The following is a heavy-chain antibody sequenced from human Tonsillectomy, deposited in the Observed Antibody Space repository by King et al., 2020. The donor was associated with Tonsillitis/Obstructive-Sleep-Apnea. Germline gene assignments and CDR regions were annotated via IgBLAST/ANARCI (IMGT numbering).Heavy chain of an antibody. Sequence: VQLVESGGGLIQPGGSLRLSCAASGFTVSGSSMSWVRQAPGKGLEWVSIIYSGGNTYYPDSVKGRFTISGDNSKNTLYLQMYNLRAEDTALYYCARVFYGGFDYWGQGTLVTVSS. J-gene: IGHJ4*02. CDR2: IYSGGNT. CDR3: ARVFYGGFDY. CDR1: GFTVSGSS. V-gene: IGHV3-53*01. D-gene: IGHD4-23*01.